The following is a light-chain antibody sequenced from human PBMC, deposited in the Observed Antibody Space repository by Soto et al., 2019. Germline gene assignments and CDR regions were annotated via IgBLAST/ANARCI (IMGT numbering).Light chain of an antibody. CDR3: QQYDNLPRYT. J-gene: IGKJ2*01. CDR1: QDISNY. CDR2: DAS. V-gene: IGKV1-33*01. Sequence: DIQMTQCPSSLSASVGDRVTITCQASQDISNYLNWYQQKPGKAPKLLIYDASNLETGVPSRFSGSGSGTDFTFTISSLQPEDIATYYCQQYDNLPRYTFGQGTKLEIK.